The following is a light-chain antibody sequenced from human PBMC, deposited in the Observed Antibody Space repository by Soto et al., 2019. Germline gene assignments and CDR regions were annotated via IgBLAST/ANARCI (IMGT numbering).Light chain of an antibody. CDR1: QSVSSN. CDR3: QQYNNWPLT. CDR2: GAS. J-gene: IGKJ5*01. Sequence: EIVMTPSPATLSVSPVERATLSCRASQSVSSNLAWYQQKPGQAPRLLIYGASTGATGVPARFSGGGSGTEFTLTITSLQSEDFAVYWCQQYNNWPLTFGPGTRLEIK. V-gene: IGKV3D-15*01.